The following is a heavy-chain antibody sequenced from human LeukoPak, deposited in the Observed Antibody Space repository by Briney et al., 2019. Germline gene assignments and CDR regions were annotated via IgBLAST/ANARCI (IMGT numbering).Heavy chain of an antibody. CDR2: IYHSGST. J-gene: IGHJ2*01. Sequence: PSETLSLTCNVSGGSLSNYYWTWVRQPPGKGLEWIGYIYHSGSTKYNPSLKSRVTISLDTSKNQFSLKLSSVTAADTAVYYCARVRHIVIVSTAMVYWYFDLWGRGTLVTVSS. CDR3: ARVRHIVIVSTAMVYWYFDL. V-gene: IGHV4-59*01. CDR1: GGSLSNYY. D-gene: IGHD2-2*01.